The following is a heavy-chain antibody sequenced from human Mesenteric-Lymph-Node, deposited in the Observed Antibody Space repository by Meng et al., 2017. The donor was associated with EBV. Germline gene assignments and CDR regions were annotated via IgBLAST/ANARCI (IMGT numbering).Heavy chain of an antibody. Sequence: PGLVNPSGTLSITFAASGGSSTRSNWLSWFRQPPGKVLEWIGEIFHSGITNYNPSLKNRVIMSVDTSTNQFSLNLISVTAADTATYYCATGERSGYVAHWGQGTLVTVSS. D-gene: IGHD5-12*01. CDR1: GGSSTRSNW. V-gene: IGHV4-4*02. CDR3: ATGERSGYVAH. J-gene: IGHJ5*02. CDR2: IFHSGIT.